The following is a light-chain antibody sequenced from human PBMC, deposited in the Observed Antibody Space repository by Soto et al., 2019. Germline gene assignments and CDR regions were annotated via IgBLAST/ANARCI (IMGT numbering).Light chain of an antibody. CDR3: SSYTSSSTLYV. J-gene: IGLJ1*01. Sequence: QSVLTQPASVSGSPGQSITISCTGTSSDVGGYNYVSWYQQHPGKAPKLMIYEVSNRPLGVSNRFSGSKSGNTASLTISGLQAEDEADYYCSSYTSSSTLYVFGNGTKVTVL. CDR2: EVS. V-gene: IGLV2-14*01. CDR1: SSDVGGYNY.